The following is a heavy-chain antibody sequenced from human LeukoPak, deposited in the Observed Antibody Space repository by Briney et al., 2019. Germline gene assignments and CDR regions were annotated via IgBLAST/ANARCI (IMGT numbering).Heavy chain of an antibody. CDR1: GFTFSSYW. Sequence: LPGGSLRLSCAASGFTFSSYWMSWVRQAPGKGLEWVANIKKDGSEKNYVDSVKGRFTISRDNAKNSLYLQMNSLRAEDTAVYYCARDRWPAAFDIWGQGTMVTVSS. D-gene: IGHD6-13*01. CDR2: IKKDGSEK. CDR3: ARDRWPAAFDI. V-gene: IGHV3-7*01. J-gene: IGHJ3*02.